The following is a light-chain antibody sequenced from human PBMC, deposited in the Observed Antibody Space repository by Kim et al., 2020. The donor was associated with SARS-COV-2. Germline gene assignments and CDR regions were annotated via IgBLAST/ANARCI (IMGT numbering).Light chain of an antibody. Sequence: QSVLTQPPSASGTPGQRVTISCSGSSSNIGSNYVYWYQQLPGTAPKLLIYRNNQRPSGVPDRFSGSKSGTSASLAISGLRSEDEADYYCAARDDSLSAWVFGGGTQLTVL. CDR3: AARDDSLSAWV. V-gene: IGLV1-47*01. CDR1: SSNIGSNY. J-gene: IGLJ3*02. CDR2: RNN.